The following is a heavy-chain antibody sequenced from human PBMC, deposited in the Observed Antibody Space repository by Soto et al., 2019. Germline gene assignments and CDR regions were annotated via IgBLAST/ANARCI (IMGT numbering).Heavy chain of an antibody. CDR1: GGSISSYY. V-gene: IGHV4-59*01. D-gene: IGHD3-3*01. CDR2: IYYSGST. J-gene: IGHJ6*03. CDR3: GSLEPDDFWRVYYPNSYHYTYRAV. Sequence: SETLSLTCTVSGGSISSYYWSWIRQPPGKGLEWIGYIYYSGSTNYNPSLKSRVTISVDTSKNQFSLKLSSVTAADTAVYYCGSLEPDDFWRVYYPNSYHYTYRAVWGKGTTVPVS.